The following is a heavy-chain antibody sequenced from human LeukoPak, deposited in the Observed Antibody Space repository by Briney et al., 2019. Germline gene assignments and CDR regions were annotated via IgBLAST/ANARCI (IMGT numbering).Heavy chain of an antibody. Sequence: ASVKVSCKASGYTFTGYYMHWVRQAPGQGLEWMGRFNPNSGGTNYAQKFQGRVTMTRDTSISTAYMELSRLRSDDTAVYYCASTAAGTPYYFDYWGQGTLVTVSS. CDR2: FNPNSGGT. CDR3: ASTAAGTPYYFDY. CDR1: GYTFTGYY. D-gene: IGHD6-13*01. J-gene: IGHJ4*02. V-gene: IGHV1-2*06.